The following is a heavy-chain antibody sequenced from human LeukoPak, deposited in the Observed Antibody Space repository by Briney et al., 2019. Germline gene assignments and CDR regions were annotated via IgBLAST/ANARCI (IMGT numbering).Heavy chain of an antibody. CDR1: GGSISSSSYY. D-gene: IGHD2-15*01. CDR3: ALKDGGFDP. V-gene: IGHV4-39*01. Sequence: PSETLSLTCTVSGGSISSSSYYWGWIRQPPGKGLEWIGSIYYSGSTYYNPSLKSRVTISVDTSKNQFSLKLSSVTAADTDVYYCALKDGGFDPWGQGTLVTVSS. J-gene: IGHJ5*02. CDR2: IYYSGST.